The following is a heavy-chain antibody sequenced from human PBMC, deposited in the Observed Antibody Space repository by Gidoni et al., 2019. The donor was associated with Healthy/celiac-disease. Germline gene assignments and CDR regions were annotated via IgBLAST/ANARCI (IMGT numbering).Heavy chain of an antibody. V-gene: IGHV1-2*04. D-gene: IGHD3-16*02. CDR3: ARGLYDYVWGSYRIYGYSFDY. Sequence: QVQLVQSGAEVKKPGASVKVSCKASGSTFTGYYMHWVRQAPGQGLEWMGWINPNSGCTNYAQKFQGWVTMTRETSISTAYMELSRLGSDDTAVYYCARGLYDYVWGSYRIYGYSFDYWGQGTLVTVSS. CDR2: INPNSGCT. CDR1: GSTFTGYY. J-gene: IGHJ4*02.